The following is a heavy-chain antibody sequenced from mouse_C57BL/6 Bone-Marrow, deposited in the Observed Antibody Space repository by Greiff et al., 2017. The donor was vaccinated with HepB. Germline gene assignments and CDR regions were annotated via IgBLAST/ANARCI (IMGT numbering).Heavy chain of an antibody. CDR1: GYSITSGYY. CDR2: ISYDGSN. J-gene: IGHJ3*01. D-gene: IGHD1-1*01. CDR3: ARGVYSFAY. Sequence: EVKLLESGPGLVKPSQSLSLTCSVPGYSITSGYYWNWIRQSPGNNLEWMGYISYDGSNNYNPSLKNRITITRDTSKNQFFLKLNSVPTADTATYYCARGVYSFAYWGQGTLVTVSA. V-gene: IGHV3-6*01.